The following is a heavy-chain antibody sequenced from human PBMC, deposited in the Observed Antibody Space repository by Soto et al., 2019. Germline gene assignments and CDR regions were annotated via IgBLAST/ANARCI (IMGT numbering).Heavy chain of an antibody. D-gene: IGHD1-26*01. CDR2: IWYDGSND. J-gene: IGHJ6*02. V-gene: IGHV3-33*01. Sequence: GGSLRLSCAASGLTFSNYGMHWVRQAPGKGLEWVAIIWYDGSNDYYVDSVKGRFTISRDNSKNTLSLQMNSLRAEDTAVYYCARDRWEFQLFYYGLDVWGQGTTVTVSS. CDR1: GLTFSNYG. CDR3: ARDRWEFQLFYYGLDV.